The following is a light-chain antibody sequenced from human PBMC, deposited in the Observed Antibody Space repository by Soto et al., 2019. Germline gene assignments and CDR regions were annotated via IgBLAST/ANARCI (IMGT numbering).Light chain of an antibody. J-gene: IGLJ2*01. Sequence: QSVLTQPASVSGSPGQSITISCTGTSSDVGGYNYVSWYQQHPGKAPKLMIYDVSNRPSWVSNRFSGSKSGNTASLTISGLQAEDEADYYCSSYTSSSTPLFGGGTQLTVL. CDR3: SSYTSSSTPL. CDR1: SSDVGGYNY. V-gene: IGLV2-14*01. CDR2: DVS.